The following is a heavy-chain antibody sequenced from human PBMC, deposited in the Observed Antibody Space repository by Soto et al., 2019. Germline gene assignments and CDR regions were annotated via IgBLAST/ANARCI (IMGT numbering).Heavy chain of an antibody. V-gene: IGHV1-3*01. J-gene: IGHJ4*02. Sequence: ASVKVSCKASGYTFTSYAMHWVRQAPGQRLEWMGWINAGNGNTKYSQKFQGRVTITRDTSASTAYMELSSLRSEDTAVYYCARDLCSGGSCYSAFYFDYWGQGTLVTVSS. D-gene: IGHD2-15*01. CDR3: ARDLCSGGSCYSAFYFDY. CDR1: GYTFTSYA. CDR2: INAGNGNT.